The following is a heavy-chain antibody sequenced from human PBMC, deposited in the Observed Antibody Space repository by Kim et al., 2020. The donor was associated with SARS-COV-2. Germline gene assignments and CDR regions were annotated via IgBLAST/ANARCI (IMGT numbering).Heavy chain of an antibody. D-gene: IGHD2-2*01. CDR1: GFTFSSYA. CDR3: ARDAAIDIVVASGWFDP. Sequence: GGSLRLSCAASGFTFSSYAMHWVRQAPGKGLEWVAVISYDGSNKYYADSVKGRFTISRDNSKNTLYLQMNSLRAEDTAVYYCARDAAIDIVVASGWFDPWGQGTLVTVSS. J-gene: IGHJ5*02. CDR2: ISYDGSNK. V-gene: IGHV3-30-3*01.